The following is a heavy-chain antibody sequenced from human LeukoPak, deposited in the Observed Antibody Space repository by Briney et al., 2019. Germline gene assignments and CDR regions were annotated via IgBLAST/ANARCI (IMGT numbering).Heavy chain of an antibody. D-gene: IGHD2-2*01. J-gene: IGHJ4*02. CDR1: GGSFSGYY. CDR3: ARLNLGYCSSTSCYPVDY. CDR2: INHSGST. V-gene: IGHV4-34*01. Sequence: SETLSLTCAVYGGSFSGYYWSWIRQPPGKGLEWIGEINHSGSTNYNPSLKSRVTISVDTSKNQFSLKLSSVTAADTAVYYCARLNLGYCSSTSCYPVDYWGQGTLVTVSS.